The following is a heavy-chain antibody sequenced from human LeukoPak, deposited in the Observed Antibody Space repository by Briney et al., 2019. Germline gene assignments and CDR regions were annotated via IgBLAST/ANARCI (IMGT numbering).Heavy chain of an antibody. D-gene: IGHD6-13*01. Sequence: SESLSLTCTVSGGSISNNNYYWGWIRQPPGKGLEWIGEINHSGSTNYNPSLKSRVTISVDTSKNQFSLKLSSVTAADTAVYYCARRPSWYGTDYWGQGTLVTVSS. CDR2: INHSGST. J-gene: IGHJ4*02. V-gene: IGHV4-39*07. CDR1: GGSISNNNYY. CDR3: ARRPSWYGTDY.